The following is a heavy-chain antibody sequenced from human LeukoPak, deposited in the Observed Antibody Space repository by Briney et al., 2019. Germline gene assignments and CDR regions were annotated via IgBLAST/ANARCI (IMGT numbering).Heavy chain of an antibody. CDR2: ISGSGGST. Sequence: GGTLRLSCAASGFTFSSYGMSWVRQAPGKGLEWVSAISGSGGSTYYADSVKGRFTISRDNSKNTLYLQMNSLRAEDTAVYYCARDNPPNYYDSSGPLWGQGTLVTVSS. V-gene: IGHV3-23*01. D-gene: IGHD3-22*01. CDR1: GFTFSSYG. J-gene: IGHJ4*02. CDR3: ARDNPPNYYDSSGPL.